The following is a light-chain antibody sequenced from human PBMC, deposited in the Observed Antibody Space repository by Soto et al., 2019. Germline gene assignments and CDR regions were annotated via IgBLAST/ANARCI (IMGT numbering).Light chain of an antibody. CDR3: QQYDDWLRLT. Sequence: EIVMTQSPATLSVSPGERATLSCRASQSVNNYLAWYQQKPGQAPRLLIFGASSRATGIPARFSGSGSGTEFNLTISSLQSEDFAVYFCQQYDDWLRLTFGGGTKVEIK. J-gene: IGKJ4*01. CDR1: QSVNNY. V-gene: IGKV3D-15*01. CDR2: GAS.